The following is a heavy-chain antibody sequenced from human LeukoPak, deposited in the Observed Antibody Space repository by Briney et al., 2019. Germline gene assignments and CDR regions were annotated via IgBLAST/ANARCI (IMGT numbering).Heavy chain of an antibody. CDR1: GFTFSSYA. D-gene: IGHD3-3*01. Sequence: GGSLRLSCAASGFTFSSYAMSWVRQAPGKGLEWVSAISGSGGSTYYADSVKGRFTISRDNSKNTLYLQMNSLRAEDTAVYYCAKDRYYDFWSGTTMDYWGQGTLVTVSS. V-gene: IGHV3-23*01. J-gene: IGHJ4*02. CDR3: AKDRYYDFWSGTTMDY. CDR2: ISGSGGST.